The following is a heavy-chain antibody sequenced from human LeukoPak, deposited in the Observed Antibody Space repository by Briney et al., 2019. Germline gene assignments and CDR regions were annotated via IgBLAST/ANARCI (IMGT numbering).Heavy chain of an antibody. CDR3: ARAEHIVVVPRGLYLDS. V-gene: IGHV4-34*01. CDR2: INHSGST. Sequence: PSETLSLTCAVYGGSFSGYCWSWIRQPPGKGLEWIGEINHSGSTNYNPSLKSRVTISVGTSKNQFSLELNSVTAADTAVYYCARAEHIVVVPRGLYLDSWGQGTLVTVSS. CDR1: GGSFSGYC. D-gene: IGHD2-21*01. J-gene: IGHJ4*02.